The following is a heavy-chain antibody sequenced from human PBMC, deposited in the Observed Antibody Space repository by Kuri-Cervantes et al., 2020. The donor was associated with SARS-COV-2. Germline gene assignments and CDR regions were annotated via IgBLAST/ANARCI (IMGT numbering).Heavy chain of an antibody. CDR2: ISSSSSYI. CDR3: ARVTTVTEGY. J-gene: IGHJ4*02. Sequence: GESLKISCAASGFNFSSYSMNWVRQAPGKGLEWVSSISSSSSYIYYADSVKGRFTISRDNAKNSLYLQMNSLRAEDTAVYYCARVTTVTEGYWGQGTLVTVSS. V-gene: IGHV3-21*01. D-gene: IGHD4-11*01. CDR1: GFNFSSYS.